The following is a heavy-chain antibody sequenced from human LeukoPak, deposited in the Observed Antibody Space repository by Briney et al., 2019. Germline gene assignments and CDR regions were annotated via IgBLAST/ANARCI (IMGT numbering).Heavy chain of an antibody. CDR3: ARDGREAAYCGGDCYSFDY. D-gene: IGHD2-21*02. V-gene: IGHV1-69*05. Sequence: ASVKVSCKASGGTVSSYAISWVRQAPGQGLEWMGGIIPIFGTANYAQKFQGRVTMTRDMSTSTVYMELSSLRSEDTAVYYCARDGREAAYCGGDCYSFDYWGQGTLVTVSS. J-gene: IGHJ4*02. CDR2: IIPIFGTA. CDR1: GGTVSSYA.